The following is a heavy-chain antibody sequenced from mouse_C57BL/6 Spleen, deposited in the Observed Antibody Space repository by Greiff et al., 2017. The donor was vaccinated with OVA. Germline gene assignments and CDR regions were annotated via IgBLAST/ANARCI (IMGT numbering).Heavy chain of an antibody. J-gene: IGHJ2*01. Sequence: QVQLKQPGAELVKPGASVKLSCKASGYTFTSYWMQWVKQRPGQGLERIGEIDPSDSYTNYNQKFKGKATLTVDTSSSTAYMQLSSLTSEDSAVYYCARKGSYDDYFDYWGQGTTLTVSS. CDR2: IDPSDSYT. D-gene: IGHD2-12*01. CDR1: GYTFTSYW. CDR3: ARKGSYDDYFDY. V-gene: IGHV1-50*01.